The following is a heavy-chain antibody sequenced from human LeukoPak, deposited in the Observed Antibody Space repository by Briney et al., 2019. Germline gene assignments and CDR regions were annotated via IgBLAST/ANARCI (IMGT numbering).Heavy chain of an antibody. CDR1: GFTFSSYS. V-gene: IGHV3-33*08. Sequence: GGSLRLSCAASGFTFSSYSMNWVRQAPGKGLEWVAVIWYDGSNKYYADSVKGRFTISRDNSKNTLYLQMNSLRAEDTAVYYCARDYYGSGRKWFDPWGQGTLVTVSS. CDR2: IWYDGSNK. D-gene: IGHD3-10*01. CDR3: ARDYYGSGRKWFDP. J-gene: IGHJ5*02.